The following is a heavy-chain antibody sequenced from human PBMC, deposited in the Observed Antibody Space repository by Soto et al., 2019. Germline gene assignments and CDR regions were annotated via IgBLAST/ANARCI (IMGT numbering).Heavy chain of an antibody. CDR1: GGSISSYY. CDR3: ARYYDFWSGYNSQYGMDV. Sequence: SETLSLTCTVSGGSISSYYWSWIRQPPGKGLEWIGYIYYSGSTNYNPSLKSRVTISVDTSKNQFSLKLSSVTAADTAVYYCARYYDFWSGYNSQYGMDVWGQGTTVTVSS. V-gene: IGHV4-59*01. J-gene: IGHJ6*02. D-gene: IGHD3-3*01. CDR2: IYYSGST.